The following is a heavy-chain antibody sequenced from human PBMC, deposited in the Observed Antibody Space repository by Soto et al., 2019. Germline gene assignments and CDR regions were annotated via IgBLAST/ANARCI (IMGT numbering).Heavy chain of an antibody. D-gene: IGHD4-17*01. CDR3: VRAPGSATVTTSYVDY. CDR2: ISYDGSKK. CDR1: GFTFRNYA. J-gene: IGHJ4*02. V-gene: IGHV3-30*03. Sequence: GGSLRLSCAASGFTFRNYAMHWVRQAPGKGLEWVVVISYDGSKKYYADSLEGRFTVSRDNSNNTLYLQMNSLTDEDTAVYYCVRAPGSATVTTSYVDYWGQGTQVTVSS.